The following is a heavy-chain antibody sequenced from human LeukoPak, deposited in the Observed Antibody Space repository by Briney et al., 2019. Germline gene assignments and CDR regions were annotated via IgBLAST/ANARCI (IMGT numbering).Heavy chain of an antibody. D-gene: IGHD6-19*01. J-gene: IGHJ4*02. V-gene: IGHV1-2*02. Sequence: ASVKVSCKASGYTFTGYYMHWERQAPGQGLEWMGWINPNSGGTNYAQKFQGRVTMTRDTSISTAYMELSRLRSDDTAVYYCARVQWLEKFPDYWGQGTLVTVSS. CDR1: GYTFTGYY. CDR2: INPNSGGT. CDR3: ARVQWLEKFPDY.